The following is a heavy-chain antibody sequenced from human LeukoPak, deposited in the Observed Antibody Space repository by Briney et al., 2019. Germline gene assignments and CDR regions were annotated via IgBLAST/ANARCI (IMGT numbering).Heavy chain of an antibody. Sequence: ASVKVSCKASGYTFTSYYMHWVRQAPGQGLEWMGIINPSGGSTSYAQKFQGRVTMTRDTSTSTVYMELSSLRSEDTAVYYCAREEGGTIFGVVIPSFDYWGQGTLVTVSS. V-gene: IGHV1-46*01. CDR3: AREEGGTIFGVVIPSFDY. D-gene: IGHD3-3*01. CDR2: INPSGGST. CDR1: GYTFTSYY. J-gene: IGHJ4*02.